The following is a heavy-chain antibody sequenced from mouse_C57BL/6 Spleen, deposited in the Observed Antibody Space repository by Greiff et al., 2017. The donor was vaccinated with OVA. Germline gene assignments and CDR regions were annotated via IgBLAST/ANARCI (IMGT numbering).Heavy chain of an antibody. J-gene: IGHJ3*01. CDR1: GFTFSSYA. V-gene: IGHV5-4*01. Sequence: EVKVEESGGGLVKPGGSLKLSCAASGFTFSSYAMSWVRQTPEKRLEWVATISDGGSYTYYPDNVKGRFTISRDNAKNNLYLQMSHLKSEDTAMYYCARDEDDDYDWFAYWGQGTLVTVSA. D-gene: IGHD2-4*01. CDR2: ISDGGSYT. CDR3: ARDEDDDYDWFAY.